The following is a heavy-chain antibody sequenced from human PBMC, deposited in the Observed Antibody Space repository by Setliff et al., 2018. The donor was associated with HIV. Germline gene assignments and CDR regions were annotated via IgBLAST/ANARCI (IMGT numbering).Heavy chain of an antibody. V-gene: IGHV1-69*06. CDR1: GGTFSTYS. CDR3: ARDKTGDLWYFDS. J-gene: IGHJ4*02. Sequence: GASVKVSCKASGGTFSTYSMNWVRQAPGQGLEWMGGIIPFFRTTNYAQKFQGRVTVTADISTSTAYMELRSLRSDDTAVYYCARDKTGDLWYFDSWGQGTLVTVSS. CDR2: IIPFFRTT. D-gene: IGHD7-27*01.